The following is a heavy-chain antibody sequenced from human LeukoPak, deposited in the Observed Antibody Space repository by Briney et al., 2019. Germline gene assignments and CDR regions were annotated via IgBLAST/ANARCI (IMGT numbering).Heavy chain of an antibody. J-gene: IGHJ6*02. CDR1: GFTFSSIA. CDR3: ARESGLVRGVYYYYGMDV. CDR2: ISGSGGGT. Sequence: GGSLRLSCAASGFTFSSIAMSWVRQAPDKGLEWVSTISGSGGGTYYADSVKGRFTISRDNSKNTLYLQMNSLRAEDTAVYYCARESGLVRGVYYYYGMDVWGQGTTVTVSS. D-gene: IGHD3-10*01. V-gene: IGHV3-23*01.